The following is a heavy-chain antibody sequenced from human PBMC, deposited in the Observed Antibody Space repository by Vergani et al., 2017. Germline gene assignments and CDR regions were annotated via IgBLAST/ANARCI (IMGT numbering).Heavy chain of an antibody. CDR3: ARERYNWNGIPKIFDY. V-gene: IGHV1-69*12. CDR1: GGTFSSYT. D-gene: IGHD1-1*01. CDR2: IIPIFGTA. Sequence: QVQLVQSGAEVKKPGSSVKVSCKASGGTFSSYTISWVRQAPGQGLEWMGGIIPIFGTANYAQKFQGRVTITADESTSTAYMELSSLRSEDTAVYYCARERYNWNGIPKIFDYWGQGTLVTVSS. J-gene: IGHJ4*02.